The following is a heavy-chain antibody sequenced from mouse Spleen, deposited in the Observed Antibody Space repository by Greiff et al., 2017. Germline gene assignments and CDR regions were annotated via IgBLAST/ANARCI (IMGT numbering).Heavy chain of an antibody. Sequence: EVNLVESGGGLVKPGGSLKLSCAASGFTFSDYGMAWVRQAPGKGPEWVAFISNLAYSIYYADTVTGRFTISRENAKNTLYLEMSSLRSEDTAMYYCARLYDYDGRRYFDVWGAGTTVTVSS. V-gene: IGHV5-15*02. CDR3: ARLYDYDGRRYFDV. CDR2: ISNLAYSI. D-gene: IGHD2-4*01. CDR1: GFTFSDYG. J-gene: IGHJ1*01.